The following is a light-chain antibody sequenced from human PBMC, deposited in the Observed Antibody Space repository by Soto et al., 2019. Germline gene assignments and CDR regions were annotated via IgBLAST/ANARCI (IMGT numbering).Light chain of an antibody. CDR2: EVS. CDR3: SSYAATVYV. Sequence: QSVLTQPPSASGSPGQSVTISCTGTSSDVGGYNFVSWFQQHPGKVPQLIMYEVSKRPSGVPDRFSGSKSGNTASLTVSGLQADDEADYYCSSYAATVYVFGTGTKVTVL. V-gene: IGLV2-8*01. J-gene: IGLJ1*01. CDR1: SSDVGGYNF.